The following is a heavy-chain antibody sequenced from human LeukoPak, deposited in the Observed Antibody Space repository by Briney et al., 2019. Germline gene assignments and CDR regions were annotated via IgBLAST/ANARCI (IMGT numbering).Heavy chain of an antibody. D-gene: IGHD4-17*01. CDR2: INPSGGST. V-gene: IGHV1-46*01. J-gene: IGHJ4*02. Sequence: ASVKVSCKASGYTFTSYYMHWVRQAPGQGLEWMGVINPSGGSTSYAQKFQGRVTMTRDTSTSTGYMELSSLRSEDTAVYYCARTAYGDYLTDYWGQGTLVAVSS. CDR1: GYTFTSYY. CDR3: ARTAYGDYLTDY.